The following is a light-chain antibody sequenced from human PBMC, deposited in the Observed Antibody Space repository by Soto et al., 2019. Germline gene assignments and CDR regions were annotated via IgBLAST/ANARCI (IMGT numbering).Light chain of an antibody. Sequence: QSVLTQPPSASVTPGQRVSISCSGSTSNIGNHYVFWYQHLPGTAPKLLIFRNNQRPSGVPDRFSGSGSGTSASLAISGLRSEDEADYYCATWDDTLRGYVFGTGTKVTVL. J-gene: IGLJ1*01. CDR3: ATWDDTLRGYV. CDR2: RNN. CDR1: TSNIGNHY. V-gene: IGLV1-47*01.